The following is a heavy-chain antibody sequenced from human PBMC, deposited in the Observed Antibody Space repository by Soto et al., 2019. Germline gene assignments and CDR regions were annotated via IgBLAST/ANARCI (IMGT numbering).Heavy chain of an antibody. CDR1: GFIFITYG. V-gene: IGHV3-30*02. Sequence: GGSLRLSWAAAGFIFITYGMRWGRQAPGKWLEWVAFLQYHGINKGYADSVKGRFTISRDNSRNTLYLQMNSLRAEDTAVYYCARGLDYDSSGYYLDFWGQGALVTVSS. D-gene: IGHD3-22*01. CDR2: LQYHGINK. CDR3: ARGLDYDSSGYYLDF. J-gene: IGHJ4*02.